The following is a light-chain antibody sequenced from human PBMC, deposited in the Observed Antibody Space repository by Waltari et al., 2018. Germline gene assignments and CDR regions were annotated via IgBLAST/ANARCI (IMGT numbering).Light chain of an antibody. CDR1: QSVRWF. J-gene: IGKJ1*01. Sequence: EIVLTQSPGTLSLSPGERATLSCRASQSVRWFLAWCPQKPGQAPRLLSYHASSRAPGIPDRFSGSASGTDLSLTISRLEPADFAVYYCQQYVTLPATFGQGTKLEIK. CDR2: HAS. CDR3: QQYVTLPAT. V-gene: IGKV3-20*01.